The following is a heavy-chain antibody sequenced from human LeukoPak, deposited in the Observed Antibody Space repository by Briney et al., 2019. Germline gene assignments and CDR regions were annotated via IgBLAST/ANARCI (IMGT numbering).Heavy chain of an antibody. CDR3: ARDLWNFYDDSGYYRDFDS. V-gene: IGHV1-18*01. Sequence: ASVKVSCKATSRISWVRQAPGQGLEWMGWIGSYGGDTYYAQKFQGRVTVTTDTSTSTVYMELRSLRSDDTAVYYCARDLWNFYDDSGYYRDFDSWGQGILVTVSS. CDR2: IGSYGGDT. CDR1: TSR. D-gene: IGHD3-22*01. J-gene: IGHJ5*01.